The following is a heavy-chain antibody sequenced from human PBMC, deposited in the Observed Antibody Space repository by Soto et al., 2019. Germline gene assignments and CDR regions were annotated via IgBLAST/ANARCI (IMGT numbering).Heavy chain of an antibody. CDR3: ARANFYFDY. J-gene: IGHJ4*01. V-gene: IGHV3-7*02. Sequence: GGSLRLSCAASGFTFRSYWMGWVRQVPGKGLEWVANIKQDGSEKNYVDSVKGRFTITPDTSKNQFSLQLNSVTPEDTALYYCARANFYFDYWGQGTLVTVSS. CDR2: IKQDGSEK. CDR1: GFTFRSYW.